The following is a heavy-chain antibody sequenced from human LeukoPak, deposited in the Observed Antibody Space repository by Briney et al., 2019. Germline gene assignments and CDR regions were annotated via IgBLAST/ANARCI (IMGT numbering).Heavy chain of an antibody. CDR2: MNLHNGNT. J-gene: IGHJ6*03. CDR3: ARGHQLNDYYMDV. V-gene: IGHV1-8*01. CDR1: GHTFTSYD. D-gene: IGHD2-2*01. Sequence: ASVKVSCEASGHTFTSYDMNWVRQASGQGLEWMGWMNLHNGNTGYSQRFQGRVTMTRNTSLNTAYLELSSLRTDDTAVYYCARGHQLNDYYMDVWGKGTTVTVSS.